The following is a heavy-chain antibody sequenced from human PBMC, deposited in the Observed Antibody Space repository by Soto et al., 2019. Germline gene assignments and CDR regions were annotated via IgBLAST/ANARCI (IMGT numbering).Heavy chain of an antibody. D-gene: IGHD2-2*02. V-gene: IGHV6-1*01. Sequence: SQPLSLTCAISGDSVSSNSAAWNWIRQSPSRGLEWLGRTYYRSKWYNDYAVSVKSRITINPDTSKNQFSLQRHSVTPEDTAVSYCAPVVLLGYCSSTGCYTLLNDAFDIWGQGTMVTVSS. CDR3: APVVLLGYCSSTGCYTLLNDAFDI. CDR1: GDSVSSNSAA. CDR2: TYYRSKWYN. J-gene: IGHJ3*02.